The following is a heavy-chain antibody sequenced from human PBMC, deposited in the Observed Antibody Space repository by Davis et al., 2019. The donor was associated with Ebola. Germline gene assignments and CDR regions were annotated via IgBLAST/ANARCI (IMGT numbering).Heavy chain of an antibody. CDR3: ARAVAGPAWCYYGVDV. J-gene: IGHJ6*02. CDR2: ISYDGSNK. D-gene: IGHD6-19*01. V-gene: IGHV3-30*03. CDR1: GFTFSSSG. Sequence: GESLKISCAASGFTFSSSGMHWVRQAPGKGLEWVAVISYDGSNKYYADSVKGRFTISRDNAKNTVYLQRNSLRAEDTAVYFCARAVAGPAWCYYGVDVWDQGTTVTVSS.